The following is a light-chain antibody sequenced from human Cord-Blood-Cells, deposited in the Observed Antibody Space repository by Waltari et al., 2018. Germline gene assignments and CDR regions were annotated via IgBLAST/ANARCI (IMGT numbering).Light chain of an antibody. CDR1: SSDVGGYNY. V-gene: IGLV2-8*01. CDR3: SSYAGSNNWVV. Sequence: SALTQPPSASGSPGQSVTISCTGTSSDVGGYNYVSRYQQHPGKAPKLMIYEVSKRPSGVPDRFSGSKSGNTASLTVSGLQAEDEADYYCSSYAGSNNWVVFGGGTKLTVL. J-gene: IGLJ2*01. CDR2: EVS.